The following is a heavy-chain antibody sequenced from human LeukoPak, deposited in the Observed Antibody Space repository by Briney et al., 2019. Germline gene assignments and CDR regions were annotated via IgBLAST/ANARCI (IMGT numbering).Heavy chain of an antibody. CDR2: ISYDGTNK. CDR3: ARAGRDYYGSGAFDP. CDR1: GFTFSNYG. V-gene: IGHV3-30*03. D-gene: IGHD3-10*01. Sequence: GGSLRLSCAASGFTFSNYGMHWVRQAPGKGLEWVAVISYDGTNKYYVDSVKGRFTISRDNSKNTLYLQMNSLRAEDTAVYYCARAGRDYYGSGAFDPWGQGTLVTVSS. J-gene: IGHJ5*02.